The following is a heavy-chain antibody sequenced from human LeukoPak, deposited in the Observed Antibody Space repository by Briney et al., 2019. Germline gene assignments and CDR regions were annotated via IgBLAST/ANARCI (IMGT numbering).Heavy chain of an antibody. CDR3: AHSRAYYDFWSGYSRFDY. D-gene: IGHD3-3*01. CDR1: GFSLSTSGVG. V-gene: IGHV2-5*01. J-gene: IGHJ4*02. Sequence: SGPTLVNPTQTLTLTCTFSGFSLSTSGVGVGWIRQPPGKALEWLALIYWNDDKRYSPSLKSRLTITKDTSENQVVLTMTNMDPVDTATYYCAHSRAYYDFWSGYSRFDYWGQGTLVTVSS. CDR2: IYWNDDK.